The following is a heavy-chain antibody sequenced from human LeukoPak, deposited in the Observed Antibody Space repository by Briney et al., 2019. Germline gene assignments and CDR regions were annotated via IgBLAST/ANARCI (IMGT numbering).Heavy chain of an antibody. J-gene: IGHJ6*02. CDR2: MNPNSGNT. CDR3: ARYYYDSSGYFGYYYYGMDV. CDR1: GYTFTGYY. Sequence: AASVKVSCKASGYTFTGYYMHWVRQATGQGLEWMGWMNPNSGNTGYAQKFQGRVTMTRNTSISTAYMELSSLRSEDTAVYYCARYYYDSSGYFGYYYYGMDVWGQGTTVTVSS. V-gene: IGHV1-8*02. D-gene: IGHD3-22*01.